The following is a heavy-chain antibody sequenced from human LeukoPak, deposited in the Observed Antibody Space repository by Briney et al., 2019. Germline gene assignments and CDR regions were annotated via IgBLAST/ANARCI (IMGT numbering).Heavy chain of an antibody. V-gene: IGHV4-34*01. CDR3: ARAIGSSGLYPSGWQQSVGYYYGMDV. CDR1: GGSFSGYY. J-gene: IGHJ6*02. Sequence: SETLSLTCAVYGGSFSGYYWSWSPNPPGKGWSGIGEINLMGSTNTNPPLKSRVTISVDTSKNQFSLKLSSVTAADTAVYYCARAIGSSGLYPSGWQQSVGYYYGMDVWGQGTTVTVSS. D-gene: IGHD5-12*01. CDR2: INLMGST.